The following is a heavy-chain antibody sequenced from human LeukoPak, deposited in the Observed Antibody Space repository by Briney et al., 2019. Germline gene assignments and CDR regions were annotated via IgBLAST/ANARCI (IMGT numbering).Heavy chain of an antibody. CDR2: ISSCSSYI. Sequence: GGSLRLSCAASGFTFSSYSMNWVRQAPGKGLEWVSSISSCSSYICYADSVKGRFTISRDNAKNSLYLQMNSLRAEDTAVYYCARDSGSSPGAFDIWGQGTMVTVSS. D-gene: IGHD1-26*01. CDR3: ARDSGSSPGAFDI. J-gene: IGHJ3*02. CDR1: GFTFSSYS. V-gene: IGHV3-21*01.